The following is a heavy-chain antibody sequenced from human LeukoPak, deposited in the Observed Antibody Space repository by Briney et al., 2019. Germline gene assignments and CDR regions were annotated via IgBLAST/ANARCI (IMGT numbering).Heavy chain of an antibody. CDR3: ARLDVDIVATSFFDY. D-gene: IGHD5-12*01. CDR2: INHSGST. J-gene: IGHJ4*02. V-gene: IGHV4-34*01. CDR1: GGSFSGYY. Sequence: SETLSLTCAVYGGSFSGYYWSWIRQPPGKGLEWIGEINHSGSTNYNPSLKSRVTISVDTSKNQFSLKLSSVTAADTAVYYCARLDVDIVATSFFDYWGQGTLVTVSS.